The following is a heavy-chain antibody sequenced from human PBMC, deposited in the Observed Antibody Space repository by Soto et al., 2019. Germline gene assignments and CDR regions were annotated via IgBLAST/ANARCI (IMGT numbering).Heavy chain of an antibody. CDR3: ARGPSPFWSSSRSAYFDS. V-gene: IGHV4-31*03. D-gene: IGHD3-3*01. CDR1: GASINSAAYY. J-gene: IGHJ4*01. Sequence: SETLSLTCTVAGASINSAAYYWSWIRQRPGEGLEWIGFISYSGNTYHSPSIKSRLVLTVATSKNQFSLELDFVTAADTAVYHCARGPSPFWSSSRSAYFDSWGHGIPVTVSS. CDR2: ISYSGNT.